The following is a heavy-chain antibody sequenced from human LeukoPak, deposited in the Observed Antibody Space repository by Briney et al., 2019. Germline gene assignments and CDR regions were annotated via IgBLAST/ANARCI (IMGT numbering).Heavy chain of an antibody. Sequence: GGSLRLSCAASGFTFRNYWMSWIRQAPGTGLEWVANIKQDGSDRNYVTSVRGRFTISRDNAESSLYLQMNSLRAEDTAVYYCARDSDYYYYGLDVWGQGTTVTVSS. CDR3: ARDSDYYYYGLDV. CDR1: GFTFRNYW. CDR2: IKQDGSDR. J-gene: IGHJ6*02. V-gene: IGHV3-7*03.